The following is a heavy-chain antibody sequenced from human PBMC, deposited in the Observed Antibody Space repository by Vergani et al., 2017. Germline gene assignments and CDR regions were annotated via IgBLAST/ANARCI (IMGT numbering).Heavy chain of an antibody. Sequence: QVQLQESGPGLVKPSETLSLTCTVSGGSISSYYWSWIRQPPGKGLEWIGYIYYSGSTNYNPSLKSRVTISVDTSKNQFSLKLSSVTAADTAVYYCARVDIRDDYGSHDAFDIWGQGTMVTVSS. D-gene: IGHD4-17*01. J-gene: IGHJ3*02. CDR2: IYYSGST. V-gene: IGHV4-59*01. CDR3: ARVDIRDDYGSHDAFDI. CDR1: GGSISSYY.